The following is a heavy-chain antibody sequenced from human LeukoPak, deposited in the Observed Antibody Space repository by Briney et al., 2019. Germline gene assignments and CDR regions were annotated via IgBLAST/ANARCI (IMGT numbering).Heavy chain of an antibody. CDR2: IYTSGST. J-gene: IGHJ4*02. CDR3: ATQRADYSSSYYFDY. V-gene: IGHV4-61*02. D-gene: IGHD4-11*01. CDR1: GGSISSSSYY. Sequence: SETLSLTCTVSGGSISSSSYYWSWIRQPAGKGLEWIGRIYTSGSTNYNPSLKSRVTMSVDTSKTQFSLKLSSVTAADTAVYYCATQRADYSSSYYFDYWGQGILVTVSS.